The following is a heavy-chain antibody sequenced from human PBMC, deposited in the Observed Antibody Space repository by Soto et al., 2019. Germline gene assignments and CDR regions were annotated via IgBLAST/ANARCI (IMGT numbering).Heavy chain of an antibody. J-gene: IGHJ6*02. CDR2: ISGTGRSK. V-gene: IGHV3-48*01. CDR1: GFTFSTYH. CDR3: AKGRSYYYYYGVDV. Sequence: PGGSLRLSCAASGFTFSTYHMNWVRQAPGKGLEWVSYISGTGRSKLYADSVKGRFTVSRDNAKNSLYLQMNSLRAEDTALYYCAKGRSYYYYYGVDVWGQGTTVTVSS.